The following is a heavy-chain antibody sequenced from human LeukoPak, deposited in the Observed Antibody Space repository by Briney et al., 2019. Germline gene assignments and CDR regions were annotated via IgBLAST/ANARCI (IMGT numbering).Heavy chain of an antibody. CDR2: ITGDSGWI. V-gene: IGHV3-21*01. D-gene: IGHD4-17*01. CDR3: AREMYGRDLYLVDY. CDR1: GFTVSSNY. Sequence: GGSLRLSCAASGFTVSSNYMSWVRQAPGKGLEWVSSITGDSGWIYYADSVKGRFTISRDNTKNSVSLQMNSLRAEDTAVYYCAREMYGRDLYLVDYWGQGTLVTVSS. J-gene: IGHJ4*02.